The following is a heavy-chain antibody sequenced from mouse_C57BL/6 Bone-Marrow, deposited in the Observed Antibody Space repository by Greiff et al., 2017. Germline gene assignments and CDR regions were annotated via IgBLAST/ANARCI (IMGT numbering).Heavy chain of an antibody. J-gene: IGHJ2*01. D-gene: IGHD1-1*01. CDR1: GYTFTSYT. CDR3: ARYGYGSSYFDY. V-gene: IGHV1-4*01. Sequence: VQVVESGAELARPGASVKMSCKASGYTFTSYTMHWVKQRPGQGLEWIGYINPSSGYTKYNQKFKDKATLTADKSSSTAYMQLSSLTSEDSAVYYCARYGYGSSYFDYWGQGTTLTVSS. CDR2: INPSSGYT.